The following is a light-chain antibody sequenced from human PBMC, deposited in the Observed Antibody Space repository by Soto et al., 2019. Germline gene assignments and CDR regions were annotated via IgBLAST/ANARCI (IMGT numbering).Light chain of an antibody. J-gene: IGLJ2*01. V-gene: IGLV7-46*01. CDR1: TGAVTSGHY. CDR3: LLSYSGARPVV. CDR2: DTS. Sequence: QAVVTQEPSLTVSPGGTVTLTCGSSTGAVTSGHYPYWFQQKPGQAPRTLIYDTSNKHSWAPDRFSGSLLGGKSALSLSGAQPEDKAEYYCLLSYSGARPVVFGGGTKLTVL.